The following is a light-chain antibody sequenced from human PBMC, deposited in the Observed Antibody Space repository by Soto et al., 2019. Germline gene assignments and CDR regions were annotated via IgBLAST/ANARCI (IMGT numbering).Light chain of an antibody. CDR3: QQYYSSPRT. Sequence: DIVMTQSTDSLALSLGERATINCKSSQSVLYSSNNKNRLAWYQQKPGQPPKLLIYWASTRESGVPDRFSGSGSGTDFTLTISSLQAEDVAVYYCQQYYSSPRTFGQGTKVDIK. CDR2: WAS. J-gene: IGKJ1*01. CDR1: QSVLYSSNNKNR. V-gene: IGKV4-1*01.